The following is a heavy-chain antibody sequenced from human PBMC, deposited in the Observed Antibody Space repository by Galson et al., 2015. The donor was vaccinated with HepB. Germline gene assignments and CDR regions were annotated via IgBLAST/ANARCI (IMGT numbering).Heavy chain of an antibody. CDR1: GFTVSSNY. V-gene: IGHV3-53*01. CDR2: IHSGGVT. CDR3: ARGRSYYYYYMDV. J-gene: IGHJ6*03. Sequence: SLRLSCAASGFTVSSNYMSWVRQVPGKGLEWVAVIHSGGVTYYADSVKGRFTISRDNSKNTLYLQMNSLRAEDTAVYYCARGRSYYYYYMDVWGKGTTVTVSS. D-gene: IGHD3-16*01.